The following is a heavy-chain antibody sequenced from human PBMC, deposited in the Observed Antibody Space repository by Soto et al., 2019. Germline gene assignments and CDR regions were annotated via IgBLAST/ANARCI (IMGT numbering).Heavy chain of an antibody. D-gene: IGHD3-22*01. Sequence: SETLSLTCAVSGGSISSGGYSWSWIRQPPGKGLEWIGYIYHSGSTYYNPSLKSRVTISVDRSKNQFSLKLSSVTAADTAVYSCAREARDYYDSSYYFDYWGQGTLVPVSS. CDR1: GGSISSGGYS. CDR2: IYHSGST. V-gene: IGHV4-30-2*01. CDR3: AREARDYYDSSYYFDY. J-gene: IGHJ4*02.